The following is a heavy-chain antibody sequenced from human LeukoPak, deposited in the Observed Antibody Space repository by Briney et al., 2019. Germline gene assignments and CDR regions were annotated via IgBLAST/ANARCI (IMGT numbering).Heavy chain of an antibody. D-gene: IGHD3-9*01. Sequence: SETLSLTCTVSGGSISSGDYYWSWLRQPPGKGLEWIGYIYYSGSTYYNPSLKSRVTISVDTSKNQFSLKLSSVTAADTAVYYCARRLRYFDWLSSGDAFDIWGQGTMVTVSS. CDR1: GGSISSGDYY. V-gene: IGHV4-30-4*01. J-gene: IGHJ3*02. CDR2: IYYSGST. CDR3: ARRLRYFDWLSSGDAFDI.